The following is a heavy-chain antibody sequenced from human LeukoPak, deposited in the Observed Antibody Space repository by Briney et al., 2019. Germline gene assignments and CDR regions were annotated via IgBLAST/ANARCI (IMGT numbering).Heavy chain of an antibody. CDR1: GGSISSGSYY. Sequence: PSETLSLTCTVSGGSISSGSYYWSWIRQPAGKGLEWIGRIYTSGSTNYNPSLKSRVTISVDTSKNQFSLKLSSVTAADTAVYYCASQQGDCSSTSCARAFDIWGQGTMVTVSS. J-gene: IGHJ3*02. D-gene: IGHD2-2*01. V-gene: IGHV4-61*02. CDR3: ASQQGDCSSTSCARAFDI. CDR2: IYTSGST.